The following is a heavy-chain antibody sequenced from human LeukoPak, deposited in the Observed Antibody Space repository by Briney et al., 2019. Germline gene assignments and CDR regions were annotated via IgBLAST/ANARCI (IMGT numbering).Heavy chain of an antibody. CDR2: ISTTGST. V-gene: IGHV4-4*09. J-gene: IGHJ5*01. Sequence: SETLSLTCTVSGTSISRHYWSWLRQSAGLGLEWLGYISTTGSTTYNPSLEGRVTMSEETSQNQLSLTLSSVTAADTAVYFCARQDGLWVGDLGGWFDFWGQGIQVTVSS. CDR1: GTSISRHY. D-gene: IGHD3-10*01. CDR3: ARQDGLWVGDLGGWFDF.